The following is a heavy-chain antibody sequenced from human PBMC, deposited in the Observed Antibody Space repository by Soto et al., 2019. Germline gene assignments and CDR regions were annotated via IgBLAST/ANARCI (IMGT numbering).Heavy chain of an antibody. J-gene: IGHJ4*02. V-gene: IGHV1-69*13. CDR1: GGTFSRYA. CDR2: IIPIFGTA. CDR3: PSPGEGSCSKDLWIQEFFDY. D-gene: IGHD5-18*01. Sequence: SLKVSFPASGGTFSRYAISWVRQAPGQGLEWMGGIIPIFGTANYAQKFQGRVTITADESTSTAYMELSSLRSEDTAVYYCPSPGEGSCSKDLWIQEFFDYWGQGTMVTVAS.